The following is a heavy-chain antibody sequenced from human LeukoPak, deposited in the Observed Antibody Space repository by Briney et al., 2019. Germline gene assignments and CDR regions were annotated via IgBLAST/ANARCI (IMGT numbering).Heavy chain of an antibody. CDR2: IDRDGSRI. CDR3: VRGNDYGGPHY. V-gene: IGHV3-74*01. J-gene: IGHJ4*02. D-gene: IGHD4-23*01. CDR1: GFTFSDYY. Sequence: GGSLRLSCAASGFTFSDYYMSWIRQAPGKGLVWVSRIDRDGSRINYADSVKGRFTISRDNGKNTLFLQMNSLRAEDAAVYYCVRGNDYGGPHYWGQGTLVTVSS.